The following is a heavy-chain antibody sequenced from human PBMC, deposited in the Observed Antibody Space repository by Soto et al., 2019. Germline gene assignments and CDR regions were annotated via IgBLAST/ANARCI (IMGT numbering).Heavy chain of an antibody. J-gene: IGHJ5*02. CDR2: INSDGSTT. CDR1: GFDFSNSW. CDR3: TRDWSYASES. D-gene: IGHD3-16*01. Sequence: EVQLVESGGGLVQPGGSLRLSCAASGFDFSNSWMHWVRQPPGKGLVWVSHINSDGSTTTFADSVKGRFTISRDNAKNTVYLQMNSLRVEDTAVYYCTRDWSYASESWGQGTLVTVSS. V-gene: IGHV3-74*01.